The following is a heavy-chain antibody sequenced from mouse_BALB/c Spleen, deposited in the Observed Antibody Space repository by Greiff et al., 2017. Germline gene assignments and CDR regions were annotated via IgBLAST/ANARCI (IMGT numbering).Heavy chain of an antibody. D-gene: IGHD1-1*01. V-gene: IGHV5-6-4*01. J-gene: IGHJ3*01. CDR1: GFTFSSYT. CDR3: TRDSITTVPWFAY. CDR2: ISSGGSYT. Sequence: DVMLVESGGGLVKPGGSLKLSCAASGFTFSSYTMSWVRQTPEKRLEWVATISSGGSYTYYPDSVKGRFTISRDNAKNTLYLQMSSLKSEDTAMYYCTRDSITTVPWFAYWGQGTLVTVSA.